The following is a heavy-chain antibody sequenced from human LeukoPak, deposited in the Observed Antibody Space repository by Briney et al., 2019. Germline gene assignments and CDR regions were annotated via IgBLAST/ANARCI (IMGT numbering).Heavy chain of an antibody. D-gene: IGHD1-14*01. V-gene: IGHV1-18*01. CDR2: ISAYNGNT. J-gene: IGHJ6*02. Sequence: GASVKVSFKCSGYTFTIYGISWVRQAPGQGREWMGWISAYNGNTNYSQKLQGRVTMTTDTSTSTAYMELRSLRSDDTAVYYCARETGIRPFYYYYYGMDVWGQGTTVTVSS. CDR3: ARETGIRPFYYYYYGMDV. CDR1: GYTFTIYG.